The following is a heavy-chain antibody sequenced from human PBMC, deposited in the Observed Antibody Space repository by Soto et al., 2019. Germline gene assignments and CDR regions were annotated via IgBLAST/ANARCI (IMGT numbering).Heavy chain of an antibody. Sequence: SETPSLTCTVSGGSISSGDYYWSWIRRPPGKGLEWIGYIYYSGSTYYNPSLKSRVTISVDTSKNQFSLKLSSVTAADTAVYYCARVESHDSGWFGPWGQGTLVTVSS. V-gene: IGHV4-30-4*01. J-gene: IGHJ5*02. D-gene: IGHD3-3*01. CDR1: GGSISSGDYY. CDR3: ARVESHDSGWFGP. CDR2: IYYSGST.